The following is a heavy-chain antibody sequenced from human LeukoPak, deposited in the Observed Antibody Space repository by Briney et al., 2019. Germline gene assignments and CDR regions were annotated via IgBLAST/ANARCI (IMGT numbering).Heavy chain of an antibody. D-gene: IGHD3-10*01. CDR2: INHSGST. V-gene: IGHV4-34*01. J-gene: IGHJ5*02. Sequence: KPSETLSLTCAAYGGSFSGYYWSWIRQPPGKGLEWIGEINHSGSTNYNPSLQSRVTISVDTSKNQFSLKLSSVTAADTAVYYCARTVLWFPYGGVDPWGQGTLVTVSS. CDR1: GGSFSGYY. CDR3: ARTVLWFPYGGVDP.